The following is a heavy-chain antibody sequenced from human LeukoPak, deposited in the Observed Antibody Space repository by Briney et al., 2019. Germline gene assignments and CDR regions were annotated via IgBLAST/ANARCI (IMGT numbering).Heavy chain of an antibody. CDR2: INTNTGNP. V-gene: IGHV7-4-1*02. Sequence: ASVKVSCKASGYTFTSYAMNWVRQAPGQGLEWMGWINTNTGNPTYAQGFTGRFVFSLDTSVSTAYLQISSLKAEDTAVYYCAIGQDLSSGWPGTIDYWGQGTLVTVSS. D-gene: IGHD6-19*01. CDR1: GYTFTSYA. CDR3: AIGQDLSSGWPGTIDY. J-gene: IGHJ4*02.